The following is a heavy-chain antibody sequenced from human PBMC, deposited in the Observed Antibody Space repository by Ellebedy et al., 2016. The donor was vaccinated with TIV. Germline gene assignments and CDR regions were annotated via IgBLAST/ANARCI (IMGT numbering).Heavy chain of an antibody. V-gene: IGHV4-39*01. CDR1: GGSVSSSSCY. Sequence: MPSETLSLTCTVSGGSVSSSSCYWVWIRQPPGKGLEWIGTISCSATTYYNPSLKSRVTISVDTSKNHFSLTLSSVTAADTAVYYCARQKRSDRVTLMSFDTWGRGTLVTVSS. CDR2: ISCSATT. CDR3: ARQKRSDRVTLMSFDT. D-gene: IGHD3-16*01. J-gene: IGHJ4*02.